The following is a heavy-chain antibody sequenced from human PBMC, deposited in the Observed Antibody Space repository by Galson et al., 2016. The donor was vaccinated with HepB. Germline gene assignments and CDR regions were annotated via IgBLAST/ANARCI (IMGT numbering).Heavy chain of an antibody. D-gene: IGHD1-1*01. CDR3: AKALRSPNDPEY. CDR1: GYTFRTFA. J-gene: IGHJ4*02. CDR2: ISPRNGNT. Sequence: SVKVSCKASGYTFRTFAINWVRQAPGQGLEWMGWISPRNGNTKYAEAFHGRVTMTVDTSTDTAYVELRHLKSDDTAMYYCAKALRSPNDPEYWGQGTLVTVSS. V-gene: IGHV1-18*01.